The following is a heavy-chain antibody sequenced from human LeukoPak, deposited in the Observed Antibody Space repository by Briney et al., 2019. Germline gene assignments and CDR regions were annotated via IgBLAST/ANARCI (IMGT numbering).Heavy chain of an antibody. D-gene: IGHD3-10*01. CDR3: AKETMVRGPFDY. CDR2: ISWNSGII. J-gene: IGHJ4*02. CDR1: GFTFSSYS. V-gene: IGHV3-9*01. Sequence: GGSLRLSCAASGFTFSSYSMNWVRQAPGMGLEWVSGISWNSGIITFADSVKGRFTISRDNAKNSLYLQMNSLRAEDTAFYYCAKETMVRGPFDYWGQGTLVTASS.